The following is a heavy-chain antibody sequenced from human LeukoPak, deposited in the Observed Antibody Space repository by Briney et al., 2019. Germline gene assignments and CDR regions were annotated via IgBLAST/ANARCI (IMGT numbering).Heavy chain of an antibody. CDR2: ISGSGGST. J-gene: IGHJ1*01. CDR3: AKDGSYSGHQYFQH. CDR1: GFTFSSYA. V-gene: IGHV3-23*01. Sequence: GGSLRLSCAASGFTFSSYAMCWVRQAPGKGLEWVSAISGSGGSTYYADSVKGRFTISRDNSKNSLYLQMNSLRPEDTALYYCAKDGSYSGHQYFQHWGQGTLVTVSS. D-gene: IGHD1-26*01.